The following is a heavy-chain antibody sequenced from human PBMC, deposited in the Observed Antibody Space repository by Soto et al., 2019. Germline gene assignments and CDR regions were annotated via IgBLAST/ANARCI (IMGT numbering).Heavy chain of an antibody. CDR3: ARGYYSSSWRVCDY. CDR1: GYTFSGYF. Sequence: QVQLVQSGADVKKPGASVKVSCKTSGYTFSGYFMHWLRQAPGQGLEWMGWMNPNSGGTDYAQNSEGRVSMTWDTSISTGYMELSRLRSDDTAIYYCARGYYSSSWRVCDYWGQGTLVTVSS. J-gene: IGHJ4*02. V-gene: IGHV1-2*02. D-gene: IGHD6-13*01. CDR2: MNPNSGGT.